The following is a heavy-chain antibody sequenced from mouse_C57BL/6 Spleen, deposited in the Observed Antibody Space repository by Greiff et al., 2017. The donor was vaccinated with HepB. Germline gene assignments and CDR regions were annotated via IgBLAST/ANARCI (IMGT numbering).Heavy chain of an antibody. V-gene: IGHV1-50*01. CDR3: ATLLPQRYFDV. CDR1: GYTFTSYW. Sequence: QVQLQQPGAELVKPGASVKLSCKASGYTFTSYWMQWVKQRPGQGLEWIGEIDPSDSYTNYNQKFKGKATLTVDTSSSTAYMQLSSLTSEDSAVYYCATLLPQRYFDVWGTGTTVTVSS. D-gene: IGHD6-1*01. CDR2: IDPSDSYT. J-gene: IGHJ1*03.